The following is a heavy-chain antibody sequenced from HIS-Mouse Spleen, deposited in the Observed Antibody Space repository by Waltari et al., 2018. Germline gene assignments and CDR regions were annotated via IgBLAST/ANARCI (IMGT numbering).Heavy chain of an antibody. CDR1: GFTLSSYG. CDR3: AKHSIVGATDFDY. V-gene: IGHV3-30*18. CDR2: ISYDGSNK. D-gene: IGHD1-26*01. Sequence: QVQLVESGGGVVQPGRSLRLSCAASGFTLSSYGLHWVRPAPGKGLEWVAVISYDGSNKYYADSVKGRFTISRDNSKNTLYLQMNSLRAEDTAVYYCAKHSIVGATDFDYWGQGTLVTVSS. J-gene: IGHJ4*02.